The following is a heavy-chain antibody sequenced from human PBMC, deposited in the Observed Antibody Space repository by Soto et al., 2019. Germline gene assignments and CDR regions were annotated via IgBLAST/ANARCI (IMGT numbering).Heavy chain of an antibody. CDR3: ARENSIRSGYFQH. D-gene: IGHD6-25*01. CDR2: VYSSGTT. CDR1: GGSINSYW. Sequence: PSETLSLTCSVSGGSINSYWWSWIRQPAGKGLEWIGRVYSSGTTDYNPSLNSRATMSVETSKNQFSLKLSSVTAADTAVYYCARENSIRSGYFQHWGQGTLVTVS. J-gene: IGHJ1*01. V-gene: IGHV4-4*07.